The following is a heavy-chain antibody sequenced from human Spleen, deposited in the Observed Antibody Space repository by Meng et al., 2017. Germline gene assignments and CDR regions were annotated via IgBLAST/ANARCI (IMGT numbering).Heavy chain of an antibody. D-gene: IGHD3-9*01. CDR1: GFTFSNYA. CDR2: ASGSGTNT. Sequence: GGSLRLSCAASGFTFSNYAMTWVRQAPGKGLEWVSSASGSGTNTYYADSVKGRFTISRDNSKNTLYLQMNSLRAEDTAVYYCAKSPLAPLTGYFWGQGTLVTVSS. J-gene: IGHJ4*02. CDR3: AKSPLAPLTGYF. V-gene: IGHV3-23*01.